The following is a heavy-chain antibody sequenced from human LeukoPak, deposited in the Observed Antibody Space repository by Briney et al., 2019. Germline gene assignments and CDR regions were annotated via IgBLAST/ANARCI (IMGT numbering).Heavy chain of an antibody. V-gene: IGHV4-59*01. CDR3: AKTAARTWYFDL. Sequence: SETLSLTCTVSGGSISNYYWSWIRQPPGKGLEWTGYIYSSGSTNYNPSRKSRVTISVDTSKNQFSLKVTSVTAADTAVYYCAKTAARTWYFDLWGRGTLVTVSS. CDR1: GGSISNYY. D-gene: IGHD6-13*01. CDR2: IYSSGST. J-gene: IGHJ2*01.